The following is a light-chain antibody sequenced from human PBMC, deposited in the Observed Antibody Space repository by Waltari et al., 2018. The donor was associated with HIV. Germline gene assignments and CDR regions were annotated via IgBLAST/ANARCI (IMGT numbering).Light chain of an antibody. CDR3: QSADSSGTWV. CDR1: ALPKQS. J-gene: IGLJ3*02. CDR2: KDT. Sequence: SYELTQPPSVSVSPGQTARITCSGDALPKQSASWNHQKPGQAPVLVIYKDTERPSGIPERFSGSSSGTTVTLTISGVQAEDEADYYCQSADSSGTWVFGGGTKLTVL. V-gene: IGLV3-25*03.